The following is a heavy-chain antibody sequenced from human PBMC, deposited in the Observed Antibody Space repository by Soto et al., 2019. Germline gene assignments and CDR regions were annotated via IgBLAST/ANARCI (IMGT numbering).Heavy chain of an antibody. V-gene: IGHV1-69*13. CDR2: IIPIFGTA. J-gene: IGHJ4*02. D-gene: IGHD6-6*01. Sequence: SVKVSCKASGGTFSSYAISWVRQAPGQGLEWMGGIIPIFGTAYAQKFQGRLTMTGNASTSTAYMELSSLRSEDTAMYYCARVSSIAARRSFDSWGQGTLVTVSS. CDR3: ARVSSIAARRSFDS. CDR1: GGTFSSYA.